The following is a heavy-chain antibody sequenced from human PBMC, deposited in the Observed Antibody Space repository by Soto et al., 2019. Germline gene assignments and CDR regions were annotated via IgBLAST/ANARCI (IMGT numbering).Heavy chain of an antibody. D-gene: IGHD3-22*01. CDR1: GYTFTSYY. CDR3: ARVGYYDSSGYYIFDY. J-gene: IGHJ4*02. CDR2: INPSGGST. V-gene: IGHV1-46*01. Sequence: EASVEVSCKASGYTFTSYYMHWVRQAPGQGLEWMGIINPSGGSTSYAQKFQGRVTMTRDTSTSTVYMELSSLRSEDTAVYYCARVGYYDSSGYYIFDYWGQGTLVTVSS.